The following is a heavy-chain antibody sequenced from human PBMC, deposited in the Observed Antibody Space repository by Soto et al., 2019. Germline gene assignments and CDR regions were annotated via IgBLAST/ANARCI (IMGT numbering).Heavy chain of an antibody. J-gene: IGHJ4*02. D-gene: IGHD3-9*01. CDR1: GFTVSSNY. CDR3: ASTTIRRYFDWLPFDY. CDR2: IYSGGST. Sequence: GGSLRLSCAASGFTVSSNYMSWVRQAPGKGLEWVSVIYSGGSTYYADSVKGRFTISRDNSKNTLYLQMNSLRAQDTAVYYCASTTIRRYFDWLPFDYWGQGTLVTVSS. V-gene: IGHV3-53*01.